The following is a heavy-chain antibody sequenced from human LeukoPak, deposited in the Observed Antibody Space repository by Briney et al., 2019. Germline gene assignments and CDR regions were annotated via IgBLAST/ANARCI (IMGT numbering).Heavy chain of an antibody. D-gene: IGHD2-21*02. V-gene: IGHV3-43*01. CDR1: GFTFDRFT. CDR3: AKEVDCPSDCLFFHS. CDR2: INRRGHT. J-gene: IGHJ4*02. Sequence: GGSLRLSLAASGFTFDRFTIHWVRQTPGKGLEWVSLINRRGHTFYADSVKGRFTISRDNSRNSVFLQMNSLRPEDTALYHCAKEVDCPSDCLFFHSWGQGTLVTVSS.